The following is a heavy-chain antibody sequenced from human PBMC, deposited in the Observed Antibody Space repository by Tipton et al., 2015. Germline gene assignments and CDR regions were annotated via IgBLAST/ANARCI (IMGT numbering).Heavy chain of an antibody. CDR3: ARDGSRGSSSGGMDV. J-gene: IGHJ6*02. Sequence: SLRLSCAASGFTFSTYGMHWVRQAPGRGLEWVAVVWYDGGKSYIDSVKGRFTISRDNSKSTVYLQMSSLRAEDTAVFYCARDGSRGSSSGGMDVWGQGTTVTVSS. CDR2: VWYDGGK. V-gene: IGHV3-33*01. CDR1: GFTFSTYG. D-gene: IGHD6-13*01.